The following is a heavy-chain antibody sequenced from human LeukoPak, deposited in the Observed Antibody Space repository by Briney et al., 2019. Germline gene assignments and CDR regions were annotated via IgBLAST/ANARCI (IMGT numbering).Heavy chain of an antibody. J-gene: IGHJ6*03. CDR3: ARGPRLTAMVGNYYYYMDV. V-gene: IGHV1-2*02. CDR2: INPNSGGT. CDR1: GYTFAGYY. Sequence: ASVKVSCKASGYTFAGYYVHWVRQAPGQGLEWMGWINPNSGGTNYAQKFQGRATITRDTSISTAYMELSRLRSDDTAVYYCARGPRLTAMVGNYYYYMDVWGKGTTVTVSS. D-gene: IGHD5-18*01.